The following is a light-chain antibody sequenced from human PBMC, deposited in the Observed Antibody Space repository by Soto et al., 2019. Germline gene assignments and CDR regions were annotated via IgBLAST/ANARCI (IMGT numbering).Light chain of an antibody. V-gene: IGKV3-15*01. Sequence: EIVMTQSQATLSVSPGERATLSCRASQSVSSNLAWYQQKPGQAPRLLVYGASTRATGIPARFSGSGSGTQLTLTISSLQSEDFAGYYCQQHNNWPLTFGGGTKVEVK. CDR1: QSVSSN. CDR3: QQHNNWPLT. CDR2: GAS. J-gene: IGKJ4*01.